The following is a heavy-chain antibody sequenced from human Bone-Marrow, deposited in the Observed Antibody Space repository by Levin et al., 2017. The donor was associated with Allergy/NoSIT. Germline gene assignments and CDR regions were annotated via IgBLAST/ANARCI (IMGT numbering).Heavy chain of an antibody. Sequence: SETLSLTCSVSGGSISPYSWTWIRQSPGKGLEWIGYIRYSGTTSYNPSLESRVTISVDTSKNHFSLKLSSVTEADTAIYYCARGHFDTSGYSNPFEYWGQGILVTVSS. V-gene: IGHV4-59*01. J-gene: IGHJ4*02. CDR1: GGSISPYS. CDR3: ARGHFDTSGYSNPFEY. D-gene: IGHD3-22*01. CDR2: IRYSGTT.